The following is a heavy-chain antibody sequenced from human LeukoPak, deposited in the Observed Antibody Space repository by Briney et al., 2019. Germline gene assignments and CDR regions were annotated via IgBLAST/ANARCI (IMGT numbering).Heavy chain of an antibody. CDR1: GGSISSSSYY. Sequence: SETLSLTCTVSGGSISSSSYYWGWIRQPPGMGLEWIGNIYYSGSTYYNPSLKSRVTISVDTSKTQFSLKLSSVTAADTAVYYCARQDSSSWYRADFDYWGQGTLVTVSS. CDR2: IYYSGST. D-gene: IGHD6-13*01. V-gene: IGHV4-39*01. CDR3: ARQDSSSWYRADFDY. J-gene: IGHJ4*02.